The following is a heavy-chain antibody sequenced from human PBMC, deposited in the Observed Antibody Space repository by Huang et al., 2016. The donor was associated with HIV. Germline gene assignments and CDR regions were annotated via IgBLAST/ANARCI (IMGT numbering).Heavy chain of an antibody. CDR1: GFTFNSYA. CDR3: AKDSDYNWHHCDY. J-gene: IGHJ4*02. V-gene: IGHV3-23*01. CDR2: ISGSGLTT. D-gene: IGHD1-1*01. Sequence: EVQLLESGGGLVQPGGSLRLSCAASGFTFNSYAMGWVRQAPGKGLEWGSSISGSGLTTYYADSVKGRFTISRDNSKNTLYLQINSLRAEDTAVYYCAKDSDYNWHHCDYWGQGNLVSVSS.